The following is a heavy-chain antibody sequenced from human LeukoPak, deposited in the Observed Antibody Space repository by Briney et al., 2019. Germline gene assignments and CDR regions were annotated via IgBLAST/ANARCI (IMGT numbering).Heavy chain of an antibody. D-gene: IGHD3-10*01. Sequence: SETLTLTCALYGGSFYDDNRSWIRQPPGEGLEWIGEINHSGSTNYNPSLKSRVTISVHKTKNQFSLKLSSVTAADTAVYLCARKLSAGSGSYDAQIGYSDGPTFDYWGQGTLVTVSS. V-gene: IGHV4-34*01. J-gene: IGHJ4*02. CDR2: INHSGST. CDR1: GGSFYDDN. CDR3: ARKLSAGSGSYDAQIGYSDGPTFDY.